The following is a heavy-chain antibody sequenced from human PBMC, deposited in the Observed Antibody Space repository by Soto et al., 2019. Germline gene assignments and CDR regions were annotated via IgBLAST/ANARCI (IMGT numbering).Heavy chain of an antibody. Sequence: GESLNISCTGSGYSFTSYCISWVRQMPGKGLEWMGRIDPSDSYTNYSTSFQGHGTISADKSTNTPYLQWSSRKASDTAMYYCASRLVYWGGGWYLTYYGMDVGGKGPRFPASQ. D-gene: IGHD2-21*02. J-gene: IGHJ6*01. CDR1: GYSFTSYC. CDR3: ASRLVYWGGGWYLTYYGMDV. CDR2: IDPSDSYT. V-gene: IGHV5-10-1*01.